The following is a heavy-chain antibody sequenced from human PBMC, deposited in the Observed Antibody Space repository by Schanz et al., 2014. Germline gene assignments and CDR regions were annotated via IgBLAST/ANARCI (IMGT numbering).Heavy chain of an antibody. CDR3: ARDAAALDPEDFMDG. CDR2: VWSDGNTK. Sequence: QVQLVESGGGVVRPGRSLRLSCATSGFTFSRFGMHWVRQAPGKGPEWVALVWSDGNTKYYVDSVKDRFTISRDNSMKTQHLQMDGLRGDNTTVYYWARDAAALDPEDFMDGWGKGTLVTVSS. J-gene: IGHJ6*03. D-gene: IGHD6-6*01. V-gene: IGHV3-33*01. CDR1: GFTFSRFG.